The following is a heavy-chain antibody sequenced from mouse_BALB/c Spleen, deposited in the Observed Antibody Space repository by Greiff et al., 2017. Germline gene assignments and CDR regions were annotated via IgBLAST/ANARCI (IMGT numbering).Heavy chain of an antibody. CDR3: ARVYYGSSYWFAY. CDR2: IWAGGST. D-gene: IGHD1-1*01. CDR1: GFSLTSYG. V-gene: IGHV2-9*02. Sequence: QVQLKESGPGLVAPSQSLSITCTVSGFSLTSYGVHWVRQPPGKGLEWLGVIWAGGSTNYNSALMSRLSISKDNSKSQVFLKMNSLQTDDTAMYYCARVYYGSSYWFAYWGQGTLVTVSA. J-gene: IGHJ3*01.